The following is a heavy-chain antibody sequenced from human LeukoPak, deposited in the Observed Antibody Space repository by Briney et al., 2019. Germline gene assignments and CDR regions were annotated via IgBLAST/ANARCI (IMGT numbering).Heavy chain of an antibody. CDR1: GHTFTSYW. V-gene: IGHV5-51*01. CDR2: IYPDDSDT. CDR3: ARREAGSGHFDY. Sequence: GESLKISCKASGHTFTSYWIGWVRQMPGKGLEWMGIIYPDDSDTRYSPSFQAQVTISADKSISTAYLQWSSLKTSDTAIYYCARREAGSGHFDYWGQGTLVTVSS. J-gene: IGHJ4*02. D-gene: IGHD6-13*01.